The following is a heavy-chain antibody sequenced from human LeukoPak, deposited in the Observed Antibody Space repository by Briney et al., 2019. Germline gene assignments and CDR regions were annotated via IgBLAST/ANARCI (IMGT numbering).Heavy chain of an antibody. D-gene: IGHD3-10*01. Sequence: PSETLSLTCAVYGGSFSGYYWSWIRQPPGKGLEWIGEINHSGSTNYNPSLKSRVTISVDTSKNQFSLKLSSVTAADTAVYYCASRRRGYYFDYWGQGTLVTVSS. V-gene: IGHV4-34*01. CDR3: ASRRRGYYFDY. CDR1: GGSFSGYY. CDR2: INHSGST. J-gene: IGHJ4*02.